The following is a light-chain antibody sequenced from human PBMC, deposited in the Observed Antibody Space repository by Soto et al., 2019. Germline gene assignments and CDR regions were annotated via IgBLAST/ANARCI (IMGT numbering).Light chain of an antibody. Sequence: EIVLTQSPGILSLSPGERATLSCRASQTVSGNYFAWYQQKPGPSPRLLIYGSSDRATGIPDRFSGSGSGTDFTLTINRVEPEDFAVYYCQQYGSSPPYTFGQGTTLEIK. J-gene: IGKJ2*01. CDR1: QTVSGNY. V-gene: IGKV3-20*01. CDR3: QQYGSSPPYT. CDR2: GSS.